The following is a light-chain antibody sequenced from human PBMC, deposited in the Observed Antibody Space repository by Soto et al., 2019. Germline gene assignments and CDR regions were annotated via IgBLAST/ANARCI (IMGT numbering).Light chain of an antibody. Sequence: QSALTQPRSVSGSPGQSVTISCTGTSSDVGTYDFVSWYQQHPGKASRLIIFDVSERPSGVPDRFSGSKSGNTASLTISGLQAEDEADYYCCLYAVTFYVFGTGTKVTGL. CDR2: DVS. V-gene: IGLV2-11*01. CDR1: SSDVGTYDF. J-gene: IGLJ1*01. CDR3: CLYAVTFYV.